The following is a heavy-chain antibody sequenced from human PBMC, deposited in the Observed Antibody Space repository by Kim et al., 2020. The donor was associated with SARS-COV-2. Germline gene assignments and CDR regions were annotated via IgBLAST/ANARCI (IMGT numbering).Heavy chain of an antibody. Sequence: GGSLRLSCAASGFTFSSYAMSWVRQAPGKGLEWVSAISGSGGSTYYADSVKGRFTISRDNSKNTLYLQMNSLRAEDTAVYYCANPDYSGYDYYFDYWGQGTLVTVSS. CDR3: ANPDYSGYDYYFDY. CDR1: GFTFSSYA. D-gene: IGHD5-12*01. J-gene: IGHJ4*02. CDR2: ISGSGGST. V-gene: IGHV3-23*01.